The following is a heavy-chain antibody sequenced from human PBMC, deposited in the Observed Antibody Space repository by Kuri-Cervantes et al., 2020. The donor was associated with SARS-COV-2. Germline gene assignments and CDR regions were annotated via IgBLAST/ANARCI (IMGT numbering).Heavy chain of an antibody. CDR1: GGSISSGSYY. CDR2: IYTSGST. J-gene: IGHJ6*02. CDR3: ARGTVGAPGGGMDV. D-gene: IGHD1-26*01. V-gene: IGHV4-61*02. Sequence: SESLSLTCPVSGGSISSGSYYWSWIRQPAGKGLEWIGRIYTSGSTNYNPSLKSRVTISVDTSKNQFSLKLSSVTAADTAVYYCARGTVGAPGGGMDVWGQGTTVTVSS.